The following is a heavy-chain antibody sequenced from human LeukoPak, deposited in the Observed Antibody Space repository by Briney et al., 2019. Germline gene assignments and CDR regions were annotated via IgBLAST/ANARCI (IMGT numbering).Heavy chain of an antibody. CDR3: ARFGGCDVQEGFDY. V-gene: IGHV1-2*02. D-gene: IGHD2-2*01. Sequence: ASVEVSCKASGYTFTTGYYIHWVRQAPGQGLEWMGWMNPNSGGTNYAPKFQGRVSLTRDTSITTAYMELSSLRSDDTAVYYCARFGGCDVQEGFDYWGQGTLVTVSS. CDR1: GYTFTTGYY. CDR2: MNPNSGGT. J-gene: IGHJ4*02.